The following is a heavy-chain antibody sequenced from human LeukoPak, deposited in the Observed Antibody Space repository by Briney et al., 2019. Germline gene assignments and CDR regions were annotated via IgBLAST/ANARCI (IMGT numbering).Heavy chain of an antibody. CDR3: ARSLDVVVVGYYFDY. CDR1: GYSISSGYY. J-gene: IGHJ4*02. V-gene: IGHV4-38-2*02. D-gene: IGHD2-2*01. Sequence: PSETLSLTCTVSGYSISSGYYWGWIRQPPGKGLEWIGSIYHSGSTYYNPSLKSRVTISVDTSKNQFSLKLSSVTAADTAVYYCARSLDVVVVGYYFDYWGQGTLVTVSS. CDR2: IYHSGST.